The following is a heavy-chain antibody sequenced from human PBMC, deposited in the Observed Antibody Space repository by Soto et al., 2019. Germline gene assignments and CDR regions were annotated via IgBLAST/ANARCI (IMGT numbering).Heavy chain of an antibody. V-gene: IGHV5-51*01. CDR1: GYSFTNYW. CDR2: IYPGDSDT. J-gene: IGHJ6*02. CDR3: ARRPIAADNGMDV. Sequence: PGESLKISCKGSGYSFTNYWIGWVRQMPGKGLEWMGIIYPGDSDTRYSPSFQGQVTISADKSISTAYLQWSSLKASDTAMYYCARRPIAADNGMDVWGQGTTVTVSS. D-gene: IGHD6-13*01.